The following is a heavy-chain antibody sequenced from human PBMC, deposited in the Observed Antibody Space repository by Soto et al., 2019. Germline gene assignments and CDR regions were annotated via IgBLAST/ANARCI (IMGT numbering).Heavy chain of an antibody. V-gene: IGHV3-21*01. D-gene: IGHD3-3*01. CDR1: GFTFSSYS. J-gene: IGHJ6*02. Sequence: LRLSCAASGFTFSSYSMNWVRQAPGKGLEWVSSISSSSSYIYYADSVKSRFTISRDNAKNSLYLQMNSLRAEDTAVYYCARDRGDFWSGNGMDVWGQGTTVTVSS. CDR3: ARDRGDFWSGNGMDV. CDR2: ISSSSSYI.